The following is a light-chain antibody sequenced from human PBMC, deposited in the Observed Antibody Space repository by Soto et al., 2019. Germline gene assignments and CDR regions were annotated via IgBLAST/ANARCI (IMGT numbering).Light chain of an antibody. CDR1: QRVYSN. J-gene: IGKJ5*01. Sequence: EILMTQSPDTLSVSPGESATLSCRASQRVYSNLAWYQQKPGQAPRLLNYDASNRATGIPARFSGSGSGTHFTLTISRLEPGDFAVYYCQHFGGTTFTFGQGTRLEI. CDR2: DAS. V-gene: IGKV3D-11*03. CDR3: QHFGGTTFT.